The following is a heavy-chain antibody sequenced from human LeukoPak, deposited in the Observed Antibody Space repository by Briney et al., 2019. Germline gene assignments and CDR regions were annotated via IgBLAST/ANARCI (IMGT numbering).Heavy chain of an antibody. CDR1: GYTLTELS. J-gene: IGHJ4*02. Sequence: ASVKVSCKVSGYTLTELSMHWVRQAPGKGLEWMGGFDPEDGETIYAQKFQGRVTIPDDTSTDTAYMELSSLRSEDTAVYYCATDHGSTDLDYWGQGTLVTVSS. CDR2: FDPEDGET. D-gene: IGHD2-2*03. CDR3: ATDHGSTDLDY. V-gene: IGHV1-24*01.